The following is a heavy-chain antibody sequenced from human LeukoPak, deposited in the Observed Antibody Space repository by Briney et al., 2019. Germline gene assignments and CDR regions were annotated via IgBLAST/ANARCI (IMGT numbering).Heavy chain of an antibody. Sequence: PSETLSLTCTVSGGSISSYYWSWTRQPPGKGLERIGYIYYSGSTNYNPSLKSRVTISVDTSKNQFSLKLSSVTAADTAVYYCARDRSMVRGVDDYYYYYYMDVWGKGTTVTVSS. D-gene: IGHD3-10*01. CDR1: GGSISSYY. V-gene: IGHV4-59*01. J-gene: IGHJ6*03. CDR2: IYYSGST. CDR3: ARDRSMVRGVDDYYYYYYMDV.